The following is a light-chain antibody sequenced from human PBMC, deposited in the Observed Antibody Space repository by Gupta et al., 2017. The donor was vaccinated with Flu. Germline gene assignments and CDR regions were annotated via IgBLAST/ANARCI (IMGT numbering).Light chain of an antibody. J-gene: IGLJ3*02. CDR2: NNS. CDR1: SSYIGSDT. CDR3: AAWDDTLNGPV. Sequence: QSMLTQPPSASGTPGQRVTISCSTSSSYIGSDTVNWYQHVPGTAPKLLIYNNSQRPSGVPERFSGSKSGASASLAITGLQSEDEADYYCAAWDDTLNGPVFGGGSKLTVL. V-gene: IGLV1-44*01.